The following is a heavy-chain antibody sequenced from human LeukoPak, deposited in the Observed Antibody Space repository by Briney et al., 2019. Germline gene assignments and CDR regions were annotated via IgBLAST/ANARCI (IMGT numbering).Heavy chain of an antibody. J-gene: IGHJ4*02. CDR3: AGLEAHRPLDY. V-gene: IGHV4-61*01. CDR1: GGSVSDNNFF. CDR2: IYNSGST. Sequence: SETLSLTCTVSGGSVSDNNFFWNWIRQPPGKGLEWIGYIYNSGSTNYNPALNRRVTISVDTSNNQFSLKLSSVIAADTAVYYCAGLEAHRPLDYWGQGTLVIASS.